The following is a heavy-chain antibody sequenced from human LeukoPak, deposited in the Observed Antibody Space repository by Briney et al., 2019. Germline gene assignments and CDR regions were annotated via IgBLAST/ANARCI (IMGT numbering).Heavy chain of an antibody. CDR3: ARGDILTGYLDY. D-gene: IGHD3-9*01. CDR1: GFSFSSYG. Sequence: GGTLRLSCAASGFSFSSYGMAWVRQAPGQGLEWVAVISVSATATNYAASVKGRFTTSRDDSKNTLYLQMNSLRAEDTAVYYCARGDILTGYLDYWGQGTLVTVSS. V-gene: IGHV3-23*01. CDR2: ISVSATAT. J-gene: IGHJ4*02.